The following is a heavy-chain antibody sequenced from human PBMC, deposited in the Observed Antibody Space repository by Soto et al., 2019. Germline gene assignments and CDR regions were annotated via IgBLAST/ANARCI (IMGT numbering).Heavy chain of an antibody. Sequence: EVQLVESGGGLVQPGGSLRLSCAASRFTFSNAWMSWVRQAPGKGLEWVGRIKSKTDGGTTDYAAPVKGRFTISRDDSKNTLYLKMNSLKTEDTAVYYCTPVGDSGYDLMDYYYYYYMDVWGKGTTVTVSS. V-gene: IGHV3-15*01. J-gene: IGHJ6*03. CDR3: TPVGDSGYDLMDYYYYYYMDV. D-gene: IGHD5-12*01. CDR2: IKSKTDGGTT. CDR1: RFTFSNAW.